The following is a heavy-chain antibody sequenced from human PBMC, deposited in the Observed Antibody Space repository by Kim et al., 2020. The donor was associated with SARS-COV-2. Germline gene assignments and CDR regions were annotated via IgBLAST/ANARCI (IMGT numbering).Heavy chain of an antibody. Sequence: ASVKVSCKASGYTFTSYYMHWVRQAPGQGLEWMGIINPSGGSTSYAQKFQGRVTMTRDTSTSTVYMELSSLRSEDTAVYYCARDKWEYYGSGSYFPGVYWGQGTLVTVSS. D-gene: IGHD3-10*01. CDR1: GYTFTSYY. J-gene: IGHJ4*02. CDR3: ARDKWEYYGSGSYFPGVY. CDR2: INPSGGST. V-gene: IGHV1-46*01.